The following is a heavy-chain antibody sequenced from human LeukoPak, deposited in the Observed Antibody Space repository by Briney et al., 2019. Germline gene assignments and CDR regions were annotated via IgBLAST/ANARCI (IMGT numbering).Heavy chain of an antibody. CDR2: INHSGST. V-gene: IGHV4-34*01. CDR3: ARDSGYYDSSGYKNYFDY. Sequence: SETLSLTCAVYGGSFSGYYWSWIRQPPGKGLEWIGEINHSGSTNYNPSLKSRVTISVDTSKNQFSLKLSSVTAADTAVYYCARDSGYYDSSGYKNYFDYWGQGTLVTVSS. D-gene: IGHD3-22*01. CDR1: GGSFSGYY. J-gene: IGHJ4*02.